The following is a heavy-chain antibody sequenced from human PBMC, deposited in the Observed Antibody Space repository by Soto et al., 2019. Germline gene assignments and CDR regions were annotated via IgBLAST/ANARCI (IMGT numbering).Heavy chain of an antibody. Sequence: LRLSCAASGFTFSSYGMHWVRQAPGKGLEWVAVISYDGSNKYYADSVKGRFTISRDNSKNTLYLQMNSLRAEDTAVYYCAKDKVPVVVTALDYWGQG. J-gene: IGHJ4*02. CDR3: AKDKVPVVVTALDY. CDR2: ISYDGSNK. V-gene: IGHV3-30*18. D-gene: IGHD2-21*02. CDR1: GFTFSSYG.